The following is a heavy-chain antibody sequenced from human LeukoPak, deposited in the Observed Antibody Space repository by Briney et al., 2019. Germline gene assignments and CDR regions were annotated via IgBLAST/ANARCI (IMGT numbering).Heavy chain of an antibody. CDR1: GGTCSSYD. J-gene: IGHJ5*02. D-gene: IGHD6-25*01. V-gene: IGHV1-8*02. CDR3: ARMNRMAAADDDNWFDP. Sequence: ASVKVSCKASGGTCSSYDINWVRQATGQGLEWMGWMNPNSGNTGYAQKFQGRVTMTRDTSISTAYMELSSLRSEDTAVYYCARMNRMAAADDDNWFDPWGQGTLVTVSS. CDR2: MNPNSGNT.